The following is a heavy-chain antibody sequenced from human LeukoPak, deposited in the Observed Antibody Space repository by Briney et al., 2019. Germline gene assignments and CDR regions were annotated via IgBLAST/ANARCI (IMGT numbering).Heavy chain of an antibody. V-gene: IGHV3-11*01. CDR2: SSASGDII. Sequence: SGGSLTLSCAVSGFNFRDYYFSWIRQAPGQGLEWLGFSSASGDIIHYEDSVKGRFTISRDDSKNSVFLQMNSLNTEDTALYYCARHMVITPFDSWGQGTLVTVSS. CDR1: GFNFRDYY. J-gene: IGHJ4*02. D-gene: IGHD4/OR15-4a*01. CDR3: ARHMVITPFDS.